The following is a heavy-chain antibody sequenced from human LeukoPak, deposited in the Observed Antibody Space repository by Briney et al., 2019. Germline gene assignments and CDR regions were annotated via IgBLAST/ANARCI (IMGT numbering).Heavy chain of an antibody. D-gene: IGHD6-13*01. V-gene: IGHV4-34*01. CDR1: GGSFSGYY. CDR2: INHSGST. J-gene: IGHJ4*02. Sequence: SETLSLTCAVYGGSFSGYYWSWIRQPPGKGLEWIGEINHSGSTNYNPSLKSRVTISVDTSKNQFSLKLSSVTAADTAVYYCARSGSSSWLYYFDYWGQGTLVTVSS. CDR3: ARSGSSSWLYYFDY.